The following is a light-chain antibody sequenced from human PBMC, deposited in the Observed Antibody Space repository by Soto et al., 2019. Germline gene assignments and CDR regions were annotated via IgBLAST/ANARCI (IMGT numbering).Light chain of an antibody. CDR2: GAT. CDR1: EDISRW. CDR3: LQANEFPRS. J-gene: IGKJ2*01. V-gene: IGKV1D-12*01. Sequence: QMTQSPSFVSASIGDRVSITCRASEDISRWLGWYQQKPGRALSLLIFGATSLRSGVPSRFSATESGTLFTLTITNVQPDDFATYFCLQANEFPRSFGQGT.